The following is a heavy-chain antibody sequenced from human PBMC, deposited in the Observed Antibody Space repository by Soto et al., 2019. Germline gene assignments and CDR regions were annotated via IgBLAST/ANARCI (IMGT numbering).Heavy chain of an antibody. CDR3: ARDTPGIAVAGVIDY. J-gene: IGHJ4*02. CDR1: GYTFTSYG. D-gene: IGHD6-19*01. V-gene: IGHV1-18*01. Sequence: ASVKVSCKASGYTFTSYGISWVRQAPGQGLEWMGWISAYNGNTNYAQKLQGRVTMTTDTSTSTAYMELRSLRSDDTAVYYCARDTPGIAVAGVIDYWGQGTLVTVSS. CDR2: ISAYNGNT.